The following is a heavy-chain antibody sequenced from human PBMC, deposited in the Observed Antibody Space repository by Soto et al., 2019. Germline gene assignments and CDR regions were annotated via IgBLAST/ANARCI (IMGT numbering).Heavy chain of an antibody. Sequence: SQTLSLTCAISGDSVSSNSAAWHWIRQSPSRGLEWLGRTYHRSKWYNDYAVSVKSRITFNPDTSKNQLSLQLNSVTPEDTAVYYCARVGVPTKYYFDYWGQGTLVTVSS. CDR2: TYHRSKWYN. CDR3: ARVGVPTKYYFDY. D-gene: IGHD5-12*01. V-gene: IGHV6-1*01. CDR1: GDSVSSNSAA. J-gene: IGHJ4*02.